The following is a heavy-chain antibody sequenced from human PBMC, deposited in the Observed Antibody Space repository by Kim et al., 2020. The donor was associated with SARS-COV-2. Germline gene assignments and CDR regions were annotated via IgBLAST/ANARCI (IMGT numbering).Heavy chain of an antibody. D-gene: IGHD3-9*01. Sequence: VKGRFTISRDNAKNSLYLQMNSLRAEDTAVYYCATQLRFFDWLFQNAFDIWGQGTMVTVSS. J-gene: IGHJ3*02. CDR3: ATQLRFFDWLFQNAFDI. V-gene: IGHV3-11*04.